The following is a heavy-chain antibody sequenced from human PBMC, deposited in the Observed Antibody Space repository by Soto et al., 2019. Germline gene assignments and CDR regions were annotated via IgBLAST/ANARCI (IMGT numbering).Heavy chain of an antibody. J-gene: IGHJ4*02. D-gene: IGHD3-22*01. CDR1: GFTFSSYA. Sequence: GGSLRLSCAASGFTFSSYAMNWVRQAPGKGLEWVSVITGSGDATYYADSVKGRFTISRDNSKNTLYVQMNSLRAEDTAVYYCARDAHAYITMIVPDYWGQGTLVTVSS. CDR2: ITGSGDAT. V-gene: IGHV3-23*01. CDR3: ARDAHAYITMIVPDY.